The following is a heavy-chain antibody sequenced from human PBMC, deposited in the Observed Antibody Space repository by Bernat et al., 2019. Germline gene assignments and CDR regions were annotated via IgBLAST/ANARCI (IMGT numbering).Heavy chain of an antibody. D-gene: IGHD2-15*01. CDR1: GFTFSTYG. V-gene: IGHV3-30*18. Sequence: QVQLVESGGGVVQPGRSLRLSCAASGFTFSTYGMHWVRQAPGKGLEWVAVISYDGSNKYYADSVKGRLTISRDNSKNTLYLQMDSLRTEDTAVYYCAKDRYCSGSGCYTLEYWGQGTQVTVSS. J-gene: IGHJ4*02. CDR2: ISYDGSNK. CDR3: AKDRYCSGSGCYTLEY.